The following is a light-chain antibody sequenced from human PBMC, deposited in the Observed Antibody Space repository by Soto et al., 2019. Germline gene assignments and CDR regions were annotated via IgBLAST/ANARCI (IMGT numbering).Light chain of an antibody. CDR2: EAS. V-gene: IGKV1-5*01. CDR1: QSISTW. CDR3: QQYNLYPWT. J-gene: IGKJ1*01. Sequence: DIGMSHSHSSRSTSVGDRGTITCRASQSISTWLAWYQQKPGKAPNLLIYEASTLENGVSSRFSGSGSGTDFTLTISSLQPDDIATYYCQQYNLYPWTFGQGTKVDIK.